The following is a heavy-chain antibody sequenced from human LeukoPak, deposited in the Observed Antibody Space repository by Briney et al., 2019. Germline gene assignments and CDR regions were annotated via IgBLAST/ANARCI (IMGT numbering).Heavy chain of an antibody. D-gene: IGHD3-9*01. CDR1: GFTFSSFG. V-gene: IGHV3-23*01. CDR2: ISGSGGST. J-gene: IGHJ6*03. CDR3: AKCILTGYYKGYMDV. Sequence: GGSLRLSCAASGFTFSSFGMSWVRQAPGKGLEWVSAISGSGGSTYSADSVKGRFTISRDNSKNTLYLQMNSLRAEDTAVYYCAKCILTGYYKGYMDVWGKGTTVTISS.